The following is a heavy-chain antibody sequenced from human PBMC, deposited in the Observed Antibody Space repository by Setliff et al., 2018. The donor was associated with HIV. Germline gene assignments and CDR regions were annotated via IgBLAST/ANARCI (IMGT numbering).Heavy chain of an antibody. Sequence: GGSLRLSCAASGFTFSSYWMSWVRQAPGKGLEWMANIKQDGSEKYYVDSVKGRFTISRDNAKNSLYLQMNSLRAEDTAVYYCARGNFGAAIRLQAFDLWGRGTKVTVSS. J-gene: IGHJ3*01. CDR2: IKQDGSEK. CDR1: GFTFSSYW. D-gene: IGHD3-3*01. CDR3: ARGNFGAAIRLQAFDL. V-gene: IGHV3-7*04.